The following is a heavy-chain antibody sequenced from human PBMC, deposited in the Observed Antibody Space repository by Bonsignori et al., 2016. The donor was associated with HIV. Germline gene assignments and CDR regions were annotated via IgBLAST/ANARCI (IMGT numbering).Heavy chain of an antibody. V-gene: IGHV4-38-2*02. CDR1: GYSISSGYY. CDR2: IYHSGIT. J-gene: IGHJ4*02. D-gene: IGHD2-8*02. Sequence: SETLSLTCAVSGYSISSGYYWGWIRQPPGKGLEWIGSIYHSGITHYNPSLESRVTISVDKSKNEFSLKLTSVTATDTAVYYCARDWGAGGRGLDYWGQGTLVTVSS. CDR3: ARDWGAGGRGLDY.